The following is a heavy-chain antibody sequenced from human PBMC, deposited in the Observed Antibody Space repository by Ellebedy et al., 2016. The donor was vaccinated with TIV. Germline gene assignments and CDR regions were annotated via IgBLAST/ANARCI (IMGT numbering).Heavy chain of an antibody. CDR1: GFTFSPYA. Sequence: PGGSLRLSCAASGFTFSPYAMAWVRQAPGKGLEWVSGIVGSGAQKYAYSVKGRFTISRDNSKRTVDLQMNSLRAEDTAVYYYATIGYYGSGSSSWFDPWGQGTLVTVSS. CDR2: IVGSGA. D-gene: IGHD3-10*01. CDR3: ATIGYYGSGSSSWFDP. V-gene: IGHV3-23*01. J-gene: IGHJ5*02.